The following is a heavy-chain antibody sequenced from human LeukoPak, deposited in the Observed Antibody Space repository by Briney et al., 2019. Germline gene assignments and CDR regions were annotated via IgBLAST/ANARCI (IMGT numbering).Heavy chain of an antibody. Sequence: KTGGSLRLSCAASGFTFSCYGMSWVRQAPGKVLEWVSTISGSGGNTYYADPVKGRFSISRDNSKNTLYLQMNSLRAEDTAVYFCAKDSATYGRFDYWGQGSLVTVSS. CDR2: ISGSGGNT. V-gene: IGHV3-23*01. CDR1: GFTFSCYG. CDR3: AKDSATYGRFDY. J-gene: IGHJ4*02. D-gene: IGHD3-10*01.